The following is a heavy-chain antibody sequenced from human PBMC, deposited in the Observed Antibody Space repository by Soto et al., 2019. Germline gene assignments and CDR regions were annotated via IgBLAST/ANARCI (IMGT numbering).Heavy chain of an antibody. D-gene: IGHD2-15*01. Sequence: EVQLVQSGAEVKKPGESLKISCKASGYTFASYWIGWVRQMPGKGLEWMGIIYPADSDTRYNPSFQGQVTISADKSITTAYLQWSSLKASDTAMFYCARGPTPLFDHWGQGTLVTVSS. CDR1: GYTFASYW. CDR3: ARGPTPLFDH. V-gene: IGHV5-51*01. CDR2: IYPADSDT. J-gene: IGHJ4*02.